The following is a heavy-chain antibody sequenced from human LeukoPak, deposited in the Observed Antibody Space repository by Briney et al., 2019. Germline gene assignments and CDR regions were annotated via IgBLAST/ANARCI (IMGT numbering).Heavy chain of an antibody. CDR1: GFTFSNYA. J-gene: IGHJ4*02. Sequence: GGSLRLSCAASGFTFSNYAMNWVRQAPGKGLEWVAVLIGSSGATDYADSVRGRFTISRDNSKNTLFLQMNSLRAEDTAIYYCAKGAYDYIEIAYFDYWGQGALVTVSS. CDR3: AKGAYDYIEIAYFDY. V-gene: IGHV3-23*01. CDR2: LIGSSGAT. D-gene: IGHD5-12*01.